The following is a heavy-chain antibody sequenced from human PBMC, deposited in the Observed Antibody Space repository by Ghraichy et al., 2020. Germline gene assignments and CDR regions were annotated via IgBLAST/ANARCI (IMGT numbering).Heavy chain of an antibody. CDR1: GGSFSIYY. CDR3: ARGFQSVDTTMVYRFDY. J-gene: IGHJ4*02. D-gene: IGHD5-18*01. Sequence: LNISCAVYGGSFSIYYWSWIRQPPGKGLEWIGEINHSGNTKYNPSLKSRVTISLDTSKNHISLKLTSVTAADTAVYFCARGFQSVDTTMVYRFDYWGQGTPVTVSS. V-gene: IGHV4-34*01. CDR2: INHSGNT.